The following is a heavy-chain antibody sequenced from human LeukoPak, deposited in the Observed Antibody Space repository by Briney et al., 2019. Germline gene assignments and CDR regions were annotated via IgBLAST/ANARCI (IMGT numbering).Heavy chain of an antibody. J-gene: IGHJ6*03. CDR2: IYTSGST. CDR3: ARSLSRALAEYPYYYYMDV. Sequence: SETLSLTCTVSGGSISSYYWSWIRQPAGKGLEWIGRIYTSGSTNYNPSLKSRVTVSVDTSKNQFSLKLSSVTAADTAVYYCARSLSRALAEYPYYYYMDVWGKGTTVTISS. V-gene: IGHV4-4*07. D-gene: IGHD2-2*01. CDR1: GGSISSYY.